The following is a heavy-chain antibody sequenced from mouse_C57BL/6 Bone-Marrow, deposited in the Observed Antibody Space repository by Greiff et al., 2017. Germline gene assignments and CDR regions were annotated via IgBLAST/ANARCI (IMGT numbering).Heavy chain of an antibody. CDR1: GFTFSSYA. Sequence: EVKLVESGGGLVKPGGSLKLSCAASGFTFSSYAMSWVRQTPEKRLEWVATISDGGSYTYYPDNVKGRFTISRDNAKNNLYLQMSHLKSEDTAMYYCARDASYYGNYEAMDYWGQGTSVTVSS. J-gene: IGHJ4*01. CDR3: ARDASYYGNYEAMDY. CDR2: ISDGGSYT. V-gene: IGHV5-4*01. D-gene: IGHD2-10*01.